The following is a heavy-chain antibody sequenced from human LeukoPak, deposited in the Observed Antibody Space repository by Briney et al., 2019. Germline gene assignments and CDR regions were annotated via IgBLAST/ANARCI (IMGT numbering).Heavy chain of an antibody. Sequence: GGSLRLSCAASGFTFSSYEMNWVRQAPGKGLEWVSYISSSGSTIYYADSVKGPFTISRENAKNSLYLQMNSLRAEDTAVYYCAAGAGWLIDWWGQGTLVTVSS. J-gene: IGHJ4*02. CDR1: GFTFSSYE. CDR3: AAGAGWLIDW. V-gene: IGHV3-48*03. D-gene: IGHD6-19*01. CDR2: ISSSGSTI.